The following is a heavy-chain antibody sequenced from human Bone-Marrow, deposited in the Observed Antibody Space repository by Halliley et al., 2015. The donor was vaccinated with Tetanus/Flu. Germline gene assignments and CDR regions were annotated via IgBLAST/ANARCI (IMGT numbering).Heavy chain of an antibody. CDR3: ATILGATSFDY. J-gene: IGHJ4*02. V-gene: IGHV3-21*01. CDR2: ISSSGTYI. Sequence: LEWVSSISSSGTYITYADSVKGRFTISRDSAKNSLFLQMNSLRAEDTAVYYCATILGATSFDYWGQGTLVTVSS. D-gene: IGHD1-26*01.